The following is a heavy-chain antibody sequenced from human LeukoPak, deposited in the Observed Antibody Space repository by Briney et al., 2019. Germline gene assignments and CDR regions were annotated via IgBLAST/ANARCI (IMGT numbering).Heavy chain of an antibody. D-gene: IGHD3-10*01. CDR3: ARGKVRGAPFDY. CDR1: GDSIRSYY. Sequence: SETLSLTCTVSGDSIRSYYWSWIRQPPGKGLEWIGYLYYSGSTNYNPSLKSRVTISVDTSKNQFSLKLSSVTAADTAVYYCARGKVRGAPFDYWGQGTLVTVSS. CDR2: LYYSGST. V-gene: IGHV4-59*08. J-gene: IGHJ4*02.